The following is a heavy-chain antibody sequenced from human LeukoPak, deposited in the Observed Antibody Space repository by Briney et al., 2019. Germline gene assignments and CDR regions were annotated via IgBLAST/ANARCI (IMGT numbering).Heavy chain of an antibody. V-gene: IGHV4-31*03. CDR1: GGSVSSGAYY. CDR3: ARLLPRTTGWQQLVRHPGHFDY. Sequence: RASETLSLTCTVSGGSVSSGAYYWSWIRQHPGKGLEWIGYIYYSGSTYYNPSLKSRVTISVDTSKNQFSLKLSSVTAADTAVYYCARLLPRTTGWQQLVRHPGHFDYWGQGTLVTVSS. D-gene: IGHD6-13*01. J-gene: IGHJ4*02. CDR2: IYYSGST.